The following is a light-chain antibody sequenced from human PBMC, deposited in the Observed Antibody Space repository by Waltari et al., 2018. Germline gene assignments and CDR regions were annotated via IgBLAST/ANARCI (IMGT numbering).Light chain of an antibody. CDR3: GTWDSSMSVGV. CDR1: STNIGKNY. V-gene: IGLV1-51*01. CDR2: EED. Sequence: QSVLTQPLSVSAASGQKVTISCSGSSTNIGKNYVSWYQQFPGTAPKLLIYEEDNRPSGISGRFSGSKSGTSATLAIHGLQTGDEADYYCGTWDSSMSVGVLGGGTKVTVL. J-gene: IGLJ2*01.